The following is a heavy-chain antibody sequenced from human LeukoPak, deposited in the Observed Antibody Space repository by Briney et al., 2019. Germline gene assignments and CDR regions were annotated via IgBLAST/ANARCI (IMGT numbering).Heavy chain of an antibody. Sequence: GGSLRLSCAASGFTFSSYWMSWVRQAPGKGLEWVANIKQDGSEKYYVDSAKGRFTISRDNAKNSLYLQMNSLRAEDTAVYYCARVSTYYYGSGSYYNPLYYYYYMDVWGKGTTVTVSS. J-gene: IGHJ6*03. V-gene: IGHV3-7*01. D-gene: IGHD3-10*01. CDR3: ARVSTYYYGSGSYYNPLYYYYYMDV. CDR2: IKQDGSEK. CDR1: GFTFSSYW.